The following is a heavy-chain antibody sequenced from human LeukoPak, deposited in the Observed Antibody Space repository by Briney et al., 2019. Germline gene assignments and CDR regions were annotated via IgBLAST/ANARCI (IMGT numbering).Heavy chain of an antibody. V-gene: IGHV4-34*01. CDR3: ARGRLVGIRQLSIAAAGYKENDAFDI. CDR2: IXHXXXX. D-gene: IGHD6-13*01. CDR1: GXXFXXXY. Sequence: PSETLSLTCAVYGXXFXXXYXXXXXXPXGXGLXXXXXIXHXXXXXXXXXLKSRXTISVDTSKNQFSLKLSSVTDADTAVYYCARGRLVGIRQLSIAAAGYKENDAFDIWGQGTMVTVSS. J-gene: IGHJ3*02.